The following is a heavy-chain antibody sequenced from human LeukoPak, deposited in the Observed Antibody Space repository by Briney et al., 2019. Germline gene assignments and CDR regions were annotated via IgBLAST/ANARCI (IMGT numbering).Heavy chain of an antibody. V-gene: IGHV4-30-2*01. CDR2: IYHSGST. D-gene: IGHD3-16*01. Sequence: PSETLSLTCAVSGGSISSGGYSWSWIRQPPGKGLEWIGYIYHSGSTYYNPSLKSRVTISVDRSKNQFSLKLSSVTAADTAVYYCARGTGLGKLLPYGYFDYWGQGTLVTVSS. J-gene: IGHJ4*02. CDR3: ARGTGLGKLLPYGYFDY. CDR1: GGSISSGGYS.